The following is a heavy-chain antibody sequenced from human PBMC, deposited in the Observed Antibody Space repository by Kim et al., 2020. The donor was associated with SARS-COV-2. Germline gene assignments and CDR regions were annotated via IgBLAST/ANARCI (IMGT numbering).Heavy chain of an antibody. J-gene: IGHJ4*02. CDR1: GYTFTSYA. Sequence: ASVKVSCKATGYTFTSYALGWVRQAPGQGLEWMAWITTNTGNPMYARDVTGRFVFSLDTSVSTAYMQIGSLKPEDTAVYYCARGGGLGGSFDYWGQGTLVTVSS. CDR3: ARGGGLGGSFDY. V-gene: IGHV7-4-1*01. D-gene: IGHD5-12*01. CDR2: ITTNTGNP.